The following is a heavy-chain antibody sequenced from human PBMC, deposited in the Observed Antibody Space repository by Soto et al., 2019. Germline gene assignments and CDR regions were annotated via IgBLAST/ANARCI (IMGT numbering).Heavy chain of an antibody. CDR2: ISASGDST. J-gene: IGHJ6*02. Sequence: GVSLRLSCGASGFTFHTYVMNWVRQAPGKGLEWVSGISASGDSTFYADSLKGRFTISRDNSRNTLYLQMNSLRADDTAVYYCSKGIGTTRLYSMDVWGQGTTVTVSS. CDR1: GFTFHTYV. D-gene: IGHD1-7*01. V-gene: IGHV3-23*01. CDR3: SKGIGTTRLYSMDV.